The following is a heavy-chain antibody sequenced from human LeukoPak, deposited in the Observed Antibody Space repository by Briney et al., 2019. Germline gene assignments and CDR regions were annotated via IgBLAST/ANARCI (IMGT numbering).Heavy chain of an antibody. V-gene: IGHV4-39*01. CDR3: ATFDSSGYYLFDY. D-gene: IGHD3-22*01. J-gene: IGHJ4*02. CDR2: ISYSGNT. CDR1: GGSISTSDYY. Sequence: SETLSLTCTVSGGSISTSDYYWDWIRQPPGKGLEWIGSISYSGNTHYNPSLKSRVTISADTSKNQFSLKLSSVTAADTAVYYCATFDSSGYYLFDYWGQGTLVTVSS.